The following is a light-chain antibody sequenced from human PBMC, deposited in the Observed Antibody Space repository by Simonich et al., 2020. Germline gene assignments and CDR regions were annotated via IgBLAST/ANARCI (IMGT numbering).Light chain of an antibody. CDR2: DVM. CDR1: SSDVGGYNY. V-gene: IGLV2-11*01. CDR3: SSYTSSSTLV. Sequence: QSALTQPRSVSGSPGQSVTISCTGTSSDVGGYNYVSWYQQHPGKAPKLMIYDVMKRPSGVSNRFSGSKSGNTASLTISGLQAEDEADYYCSSYTSSSTLVFGGGTKLTVL. J-gene: IGLJ2*01.